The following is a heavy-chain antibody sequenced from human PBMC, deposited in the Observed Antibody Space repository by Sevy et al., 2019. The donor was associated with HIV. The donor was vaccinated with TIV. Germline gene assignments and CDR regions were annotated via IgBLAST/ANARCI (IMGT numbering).Heavy chain of an antibody. CDR3: AGTREYYYGNSGYFDF. Sequence: ASVKVSCKVSGNTLTKLSTHWVRQAPGKGLEWMGSFDPEDGERIYAQKFQGRVTMTEDTSTDTAYMDLSSLRSDETAVYYCAGTREYYYGNSGYFDFWGQGTLVTVSS. CDR2: FDPEDGER. D-gene: IGHD3-22*01. CDR1: GNTLTKLS. V-gene: IGHV1-24*01. J-gene: IGHJ4*02.